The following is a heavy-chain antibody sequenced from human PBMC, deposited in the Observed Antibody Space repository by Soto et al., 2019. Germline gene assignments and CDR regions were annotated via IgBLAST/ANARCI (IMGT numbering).Heavy chain of an antibody. V-gene: IGHV3-23*01. CDR3: VSWVSAHFDF. CDR1: VFIFVNHA. CDR2: INANAIDT. Sequence: SLTLSCAASVFIFVNHAMTWVRQAPGSALEWVSTINANAIDTHYADSVEGCLTISRDNSKHTLELQMNSLRATGTAISYCVSWVSAHFDFWGPGTLVTVSA. J-gene: IGHJ4*01. D-gene: IGHD2-8*01.